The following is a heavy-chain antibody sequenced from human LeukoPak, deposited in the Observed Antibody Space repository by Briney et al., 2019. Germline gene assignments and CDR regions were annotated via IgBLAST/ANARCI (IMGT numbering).Heavy chain of an antibody. CDR1: GGSINSGGYS. V-gene: IGHV4-30-2*01. CDR2: ISQSGST. D-gene: IGHD2-15*01. Sequence: SQTLSLTCAVSGGSINSGGYSWSWLRQPPGKGLEWIGFISQSGSTYSDPSLKTRVTVSVDKSKNHFSLKLNSVTAADTAIYYCARIVAPAGLFDYWGQGALVTVSS. CDR3: ARIVAPAGLFDY. J-gene: IGHJ4*02.